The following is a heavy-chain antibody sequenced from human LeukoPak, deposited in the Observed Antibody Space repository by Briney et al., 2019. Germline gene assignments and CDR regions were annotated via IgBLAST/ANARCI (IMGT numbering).Heavy chain of an antibody. CDR1: GGSFSGYY. V-gene: IGHV4-34*01. CDR3: ARGYFLSYSNYPFLDY. D-gene: IGHD4-4*01. J-gene: IGHJ4*02. Sequence: SETLSLTCAVYGGSFSGYYWSWIRQPPGKGLEWIGEINHSGSTNYNPSLKSRVTISVDTSKNQFSLKLSSVTAADTAVYYCARGYFLSYSNYPFLDYWGQGTLVTVSS. CDR2: INHSGST.